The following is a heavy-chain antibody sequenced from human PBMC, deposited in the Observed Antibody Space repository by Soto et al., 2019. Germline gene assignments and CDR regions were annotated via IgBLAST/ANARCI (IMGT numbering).Heavy chain of an antibody. V-gene: IGHV1-69*01. Sequence: QVQLVQSGAEVKKPGSSVKVSCKASGGTFSSYAISWVRQAPGQGLEWMGGIIPIFGTANYAQKFQGRVTITADESTSTAYMELSSLRSEDTAVYYCASLNAYYYDSGDLAPFDYWGQGTLVTVSS. J-gene: IGHJ4*02. D-gene: IGHD3-22*01. CDR2: IIPIFGTA. CDR3: ASLNAYYYDSGDLAPFDY. CDR1: GGTFSSYA.